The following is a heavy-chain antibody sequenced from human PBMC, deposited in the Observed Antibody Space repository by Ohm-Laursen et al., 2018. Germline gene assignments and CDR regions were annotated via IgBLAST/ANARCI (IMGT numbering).Heavy chain of an antibody. J-gene: IGHJ4*02. D-gene: IGHD5-24*01. CDR1: GFTFSSYA. Sequence: SLRLSCAASGFTFSSYAMSWVRQAPGKGLEWVSTISASGGSTYYAGSVKGRFTISRDNAKNTLYLQMSSLTAQDTAVYYCTRDEPKATITNFDYWGQGTLVTVSS. V-gene: IGHV3-23*01. CDR2: ISASGGST. CDR3: TRDEPKATITNFDY.